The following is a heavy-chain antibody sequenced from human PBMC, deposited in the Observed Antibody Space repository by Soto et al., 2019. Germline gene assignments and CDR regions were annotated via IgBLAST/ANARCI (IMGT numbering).Heavy chain of an antibody. CDR2: ISAHNGNT. V-gene: IGHV1-18*01. CDR3: ARGRYGDY. D-gene: IGHD1-1*01. CDR1: GYGFTTYV. J-gene: IGHJ4*02. Sequence: QVHLVQSGAEVKKPGASGKVSCKGSGYGFTTYVITWVRQPPGQGLEWMAWISAHNGNTNYAQKLQGRVTVTRDTSTSTAYMELRSLRSDDTAVYYCARGRYGDYWGQGALVTVSS.